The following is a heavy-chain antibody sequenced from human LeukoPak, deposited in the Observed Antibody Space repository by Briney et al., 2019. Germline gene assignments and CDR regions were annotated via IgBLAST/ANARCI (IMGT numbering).Heavy chain of an antibody. CDR1: GFTFSNYG. J-gene: IGHJ4*02. CDR3: ARGTYSNCGY. V-gene: IGHV3-30*02. D-gene: IGHD4-11*01. CDR2: IRYDGSNK. Sequence: GGSLRLSCAASGFTFSNYGMLWVRQAPGKGLEWVAFIRYDGSNKYYVASVKGRFTISRDNAKNSLYLQMNSLRAEDTAVYYCARGTYSNCGYWGQGTLVTVSS.